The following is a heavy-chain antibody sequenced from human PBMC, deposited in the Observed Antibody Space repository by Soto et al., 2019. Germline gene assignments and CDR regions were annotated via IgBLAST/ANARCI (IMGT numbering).Heavy chain of an antibody. CDR1: GVSVSSATYH. Sequence: QVQLQESGPGLVKPSETLSLTCTVSGVSVSSATYHWSWIRQPPGKGLEWIGYISYSGNTDYNSSLKSRVIISMDTSKNQISLKLSSVTAADTAMYYCARYVSDSGWLDYWGQGTLVIVSS. D-gene: IGHD5-12*01. J-gene: IGHJ4*02. V-gene: IGHV4-61*01. CDR2: ISYSGNT. CDR3: ARYVSDSGWLDY.